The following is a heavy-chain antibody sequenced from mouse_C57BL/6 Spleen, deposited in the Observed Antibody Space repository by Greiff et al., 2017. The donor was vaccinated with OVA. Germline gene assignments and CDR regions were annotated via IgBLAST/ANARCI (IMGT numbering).Heavy chain of an antibody. J-gene: IGHJ3*01. CDR2: ISDGGSYT. V-gene: IGHV5-4*01. CDR3: ARECGSSLAWFAY. Sequence: EVQGVESGGGLVKPGGSLKLSCAASGFTFSSYAMSWVRQTPEKRLEWVATISDGGSYTYYPDNVKGRFTISRDNAKNNLYLQMSHLKSEDTAMYYCARECGSSLAWFAYWGQGTLVTVSA. CDR1: GFTFSSYA. D-gene: IGHD1-1*01.